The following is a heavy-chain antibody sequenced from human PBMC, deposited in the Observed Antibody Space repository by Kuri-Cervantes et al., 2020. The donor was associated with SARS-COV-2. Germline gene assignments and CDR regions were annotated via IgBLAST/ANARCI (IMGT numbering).Heavy chain of an antibody. CDR1: GFTFSSYA. J-gene: IGHJ4*02. Sequence: GESLKISCAASGFTFSSYAMHWVRQAPGKGLEWVAVISYDGSNKYYADSVKGRFTISRDNSKNTLYLQMNSLRAEDTAVYYCARDPEYSGGWYERGYYFDYWGQGTLVTVSS. CDR3: ARDPEYSGGWYERGYYFDY. D-gene: IGHD6-19*01. V-gene: IGHV3-30-3*01. CDR2: ISYDGSNK.